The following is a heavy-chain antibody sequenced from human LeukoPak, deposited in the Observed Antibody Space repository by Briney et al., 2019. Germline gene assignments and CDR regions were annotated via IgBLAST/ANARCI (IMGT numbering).Heavy chain of an antibody. Sequence: GGSLRLSCAASGFTFSSYSMNWVRQAPGKGLEWVSSISSSSSYVYYADSVKGRFTISRDNAKNSLYLQMNSLRAEDTAVYYCARAAQASIPAAAFDYWGQGTLVTVSS. CDR3: ARAAQASIPAAAFDY. CDR1: GFTFSSYS. J-gene: IGHJ4*02. V-gene: IGHV3-21*01. D-gene: IGHD2-15*01. CDR2: ISSSSSYV.